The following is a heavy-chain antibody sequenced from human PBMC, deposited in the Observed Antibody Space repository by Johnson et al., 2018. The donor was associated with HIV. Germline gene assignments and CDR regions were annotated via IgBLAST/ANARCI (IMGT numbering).Heavy chain of an antibody. J-gene: IGHJ3*02. CDR2: INWNGGST. CDR1: GFTVDDYG. Sequence: VQLVESGGGVVQPGGSLRLSCVASGFTVDDYGMSWVRQAPGKGLEWVSGINWNGGSTGYADSGKGRINISRDNAKNSLYLQMNRLRAEDTALYYCARASAATKGNAFDIWGQGTMVTVSS. CDR3: ARASAATKGNAFDI. V-gene: IGHV3-20*04. D-gene: IGHD1-26*01.